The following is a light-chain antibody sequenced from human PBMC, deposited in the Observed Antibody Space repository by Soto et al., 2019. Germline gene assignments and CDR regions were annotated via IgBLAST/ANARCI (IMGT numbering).Light chain of an antibody. CDR2: SGY. J-gene: IGKJ1*01. CDR1: QSVSSS. Sequence: EIVLTQSPATLSLSAGERATLSCRASQSVSSSVAWYQHKPGQSPRLVVYSGYKRSPGIPARFSGSGSGTDFTLTISSLESDDFAIYYCQQRYSWLRVFGPGTKVDIK. V-gene: IGKV3-11*01. CDR3: QQRYSWLRV.